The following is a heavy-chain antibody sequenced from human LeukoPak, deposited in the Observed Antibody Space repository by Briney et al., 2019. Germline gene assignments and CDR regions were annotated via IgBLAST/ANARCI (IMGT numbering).Heavy chain of an antibody. D-gene: IGHD6-6*01. CDR2: IYYSGST. V-gene: IGHV4-39*01. CDR1: GGSISSSSYY. CDR3: ARQVEYSSSSGGYYYYYMDV. J-gene: IGHJ6*03. Sequence: PSETLSLTCTVSGGSISSSSYYWGWIRQPPGKGLEWIVSIYYSGSTYYNPSLKSRVTLSLYTSNNQFSLKLSSVTAADTAVYYCARQVEYSSSSGGYYYYYMDVWGKGTTVTVSS.